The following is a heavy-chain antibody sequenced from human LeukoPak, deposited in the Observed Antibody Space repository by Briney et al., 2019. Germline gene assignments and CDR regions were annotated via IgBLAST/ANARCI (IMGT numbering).Heavy chain of an antibody. Sequence: ASVKVSCKVSGYTLTELSMHWVRQAPGKRLEWMGGFDPEDGETIYAQKFQGRVTMTEDTSTDTAYMELSSLRSEDTAVYYCATLSSGYYTVDYWGQGTLVTVSS. J-gene: IGHJ4*02. CDR3: ATLSSGYYTVDY. V-gene: IGHV1-24*01. D-gene: IGHD3-3*01. CDR2: FDPEDGET. CDR1: GYTLTELS.